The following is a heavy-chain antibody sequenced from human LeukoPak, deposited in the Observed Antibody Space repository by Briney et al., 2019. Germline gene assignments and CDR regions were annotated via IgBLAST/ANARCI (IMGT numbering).Heavy chain of an antibody. Sequence: PWGSLRLSCAASGFTFSRYSMNWVRQAPGKGLEWVASISSTSTFIYSADSVKGRFTISRDTANNSLFLQMNSLRAEDTAIYYCARDYFDSSDYPQTYYYYYMDVWGKGTTVTVSS. CDR2: ISSTSTFI. D-gene: IGHD3-22*01. J-gene: IGHJ6*03. CDR3: ARDYFDSSDYPQTYYYYYMDV. V-gene: IGHV3-21*01. CDR1: GFTFSRYS.